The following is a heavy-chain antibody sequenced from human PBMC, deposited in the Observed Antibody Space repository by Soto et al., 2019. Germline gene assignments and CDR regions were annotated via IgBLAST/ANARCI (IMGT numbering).Heavy chain of an antibody. D-gene: IGHD3-22*01. CDR1: GYTVTSYG. CDR2: ISAYNGNT. Sequence: DSGRIASQTAGYTVTSYGLSWVRQAPKQGLEWMGWISAYNGNTNYAQKLQGRVTMTTDTSTSTAYMELRSLRSDDTAVYYCARVDTMIVVVTASFDYWGRGTLVPVFS. J-gene: IGHJ4*02. V-gene: IGHV1-18*04. CDR3: ARVDTMIVVVTASFDY.